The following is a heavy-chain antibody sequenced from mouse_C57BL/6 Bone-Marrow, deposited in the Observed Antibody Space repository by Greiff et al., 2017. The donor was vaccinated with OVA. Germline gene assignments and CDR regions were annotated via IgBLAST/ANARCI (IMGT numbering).Heavy chain of an antibody. CDR1: GFTFSSYA. J-gene: IGHJ1*03. Sequence: EVNVVESGGGLVKPGGSLKLSCAASGFTFSSYAMSWVRQTPEKRLEWVATISDGGSYTYYPDNVKGRFTISRDNAKNNLYLQMSHLKSEDTAMYYCARESLNGGSSYWYFDVWGTGTTVTVSS. CDR2: ISDGGSYT. CDR3: ARESLNGGSSYWYFDV. V-gene: IGHV5-4*01. D-gene: IGHD1-1*01.